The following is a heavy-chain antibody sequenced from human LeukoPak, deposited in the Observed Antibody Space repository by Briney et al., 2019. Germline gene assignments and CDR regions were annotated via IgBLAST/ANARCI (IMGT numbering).Heavy chain of an antibody. CDR2: IYDSGST. V-gene: IGHV4-59*01. CDR3: ASGWLRYYYFDT. D-gene: IGHD2-21*01. J-gene: IGHJ4*02. Sequence: SETLSLTCTVSDGSISSYYWSWIRQPPGKGLEWIGHIYDSGSTNYNPSLKSRAAISIDTSKDQFSLNLTSVTAADTAVYYCASGWLRYYYFDTWGQGTLVTVSS. CDR1: DGSISSYY.